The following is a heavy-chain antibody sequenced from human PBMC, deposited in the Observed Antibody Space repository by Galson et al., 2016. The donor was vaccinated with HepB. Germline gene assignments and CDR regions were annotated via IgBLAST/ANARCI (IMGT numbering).Heavy chain of an antibody. Sequence: SLRLSCAASSFSFSTYGMHWVRQAPGKGLGWVAVIWHDGSNKQYADSVKGRFTISRDNSKSTLNLQMNSLRVEDTAVYYCAREIQGRWYYFDYWGQGTLVTVSS. D-gene: IGHD3-16*01. V-gene: IGHV3-33*01. CDR2: IWHDGSNK. CDR3: AREIQGRWYYFDY. J-gene: IGHJ4*02. CDR1: SFSFSTYG.